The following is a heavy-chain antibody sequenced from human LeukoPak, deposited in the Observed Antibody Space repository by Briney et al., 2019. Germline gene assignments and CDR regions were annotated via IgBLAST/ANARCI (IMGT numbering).Heavy chain of an antibody. J-gene: IGHJ3*02. CDR3: ASSDGSGMGHARPFDI. CDR1: GYSISSGYY. CDR2: IYLSGST. Sequence: SETLSLTCAVSGYSISSGYYWGWIRQPPGKGLEWIGSIYLSGSTYYNPSLKSRVTISVDTSKNQFSLKLSSVTAADTAVYYCASSDGSGMGHARPFDIWGQGTMVTVSS. V-gene: IGHV4-38-2*01. D-gene: IGHD3-10*01.